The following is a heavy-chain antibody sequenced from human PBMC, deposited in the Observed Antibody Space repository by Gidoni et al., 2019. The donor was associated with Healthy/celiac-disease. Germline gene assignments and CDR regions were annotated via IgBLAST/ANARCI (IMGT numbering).Heavy chain of an antibody. D-gene: IGHD3-10*01. J-gene: IGHJ6*02. CDR3: ARLGGSGSYFSRHYYYGMDV. Sequence: YPGDSDTRYSPSFQGQVTISADKSISTAYLQWSSLKASDTAMYYCARLGGSGSYFSRHYYYGMDVWGQGTTVTVSS. CDR2: YPGDSDT. V-gene: IGHV5-51*01.